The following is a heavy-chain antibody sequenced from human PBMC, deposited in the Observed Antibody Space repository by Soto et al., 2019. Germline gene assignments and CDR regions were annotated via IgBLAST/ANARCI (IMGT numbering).Heavy chain of an antibody. D-gene: IGHD6-6*01. J-gene: IGHJ4*02. Sequence: QLQLQESGPGLVKPSETLSLTCTVSGGSISNDNYFWGWIRQPPGKGLEWIGTIYYSGTTYYKQSLRSRVTLSVDTPKNQYSLKLSSMTAADTAVYYCATNGGTTARRFDSWGQGTLVTVSS. CDR1: GGSISNDNYF. CDR2: IYYSGTT. V-gene: IGHV4-39*01. CDR3: ATNGGTTARRFDS.